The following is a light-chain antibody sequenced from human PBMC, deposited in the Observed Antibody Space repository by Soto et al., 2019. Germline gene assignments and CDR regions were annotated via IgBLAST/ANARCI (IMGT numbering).Light chain of an antibody. CDR2: WAS. J-gene: IGKJ2*01. CDR1: QSILYSSNNKNC. CDR3: QQYYSIPHT. V-gene: IGKV4-1*01. Sequence: DIVMTQSPDSLAVSLGERATINCKPSQSILYSSNNKNCLTWYQQKPGQPPKLLIYWASTREPGVPDRFSGSGSGTDFTLTISSLQAEDVAVYYCQQYYSIPHTFGQGTKLEIK.